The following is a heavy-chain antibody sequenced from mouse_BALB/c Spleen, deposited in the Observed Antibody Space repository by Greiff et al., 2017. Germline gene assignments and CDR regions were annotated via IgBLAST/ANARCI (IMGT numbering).Heavy chain of an antibody. CDR2: IDPYNGGT. CDR3: ARSPITTVVADY. J-gene: IGHJ2*01. Sequence: VQLQQSGAELVRPGSSVKISCKASGYAFSSYWMNWVKQRPGQGLEWIGYIDPYNGGTSYNQKFKGKATLTVDKSSSTAYMHLNSLTSEDSAVYYCARSPITTVVADYWGQGTTLTVSS. D-gene: IGHD1-1*01. V-gene: IGHV1S135*01. CDR1: GYAFSSYW.